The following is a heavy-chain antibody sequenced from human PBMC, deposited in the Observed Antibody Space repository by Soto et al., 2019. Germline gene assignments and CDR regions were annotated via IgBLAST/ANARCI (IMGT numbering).Heavy chain of an antibody. Sequence: QITLKESGPTLVKPTQTLTLTCTFSGFSLSSSGVGVGWIRQPPGKALEWLALIYWDDNKKYSPSLKSRLTITKDTSKNQVVLTMTNMDPVDTATYYCAHRVKHDYDTTCYYSGFGCWGQGTLVTVSS. CDR3: AHRVKHDYDTTCYYSGFGC. V-gene: IGHV2-5*02. J-gene: IGHJ4*02. CDR1: GFSLSSSGVG. CDR2: IYWDDNK. D-gene: IGHD3-22*01.